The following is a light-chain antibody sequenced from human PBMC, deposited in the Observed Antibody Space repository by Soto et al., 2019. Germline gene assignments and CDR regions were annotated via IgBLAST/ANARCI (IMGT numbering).Light chain of an antibody. V-gene: IGKV1-5*01. J-gene: IGKJ1*01. CDR2: DAS. CDR1: QSISNW. CDR3: QQCNSYWT. Sequence: DIQMTQSPSTLSASVGDRVTITCRASQSISNWLAWYQQKPGKVPKLLIYDASSLKSGVPSRFSGSGSGTEFTLTISSLQPDDFATYYCQQCNSYWTFGQGTKVDIK.